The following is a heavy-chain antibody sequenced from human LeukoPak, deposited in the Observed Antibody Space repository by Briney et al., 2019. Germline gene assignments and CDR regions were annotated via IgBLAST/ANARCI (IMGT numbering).Heavy chain of an antibody. CDR2: IYPGDSDT. V-gene: IGHV5-51*01. J-gene: IGHJ4*02. Sequence: GESLKISCKGSGYSFTSYWIGWVRQMPGKGLEWMGIIYPGDSDTRYSPSFQGQVTISADKSISTAYLQWSSLKASDTAMYYCARQGRKSSSWHRNSGSDYWGQGTLVTVSS. CDR3: ARQGRKSSSWHRNSGSDY. D-gene: IGHD6-13*01. CDR1: GYSFTSYW.